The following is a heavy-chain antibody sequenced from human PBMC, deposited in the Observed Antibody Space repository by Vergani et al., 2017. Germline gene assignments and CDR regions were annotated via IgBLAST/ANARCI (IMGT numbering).Heavy chain of an antibody. CDR3: AKYGPYYYDSSGYQFNWFDP. CDR1: GFTFSSYA. D-gene: IGHD3-22*01. V-gene: IGHV3-23*01. Sequence: EVQLLESGGGLVQPGGSLRLSCAASGFTFSSYAMSWVRPAPGKGLEWVSAISGSGGSTYYADSVKGRFTISRDNSKNTLYLQMNSLRAEDTAVYYCAKYGPYYYDSSGYQFNWFDPWGQGTLVTVSS. J-gene: IGHJ5*02. CDR2: ISGSGGST.